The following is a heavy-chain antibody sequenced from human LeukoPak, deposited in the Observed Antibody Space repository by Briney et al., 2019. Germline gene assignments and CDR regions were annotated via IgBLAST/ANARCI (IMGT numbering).Heavy chain of an antibody. J-gene: IGHJ4*02. CDR1: RFTLSTYW. Sequence: SGGSLRLSCAASRFTLSTYWMHWVRQAPGEGLVWVSRSNIDGRTTSYADSVKGRFTISRDNAKNMLYLQMNSLRGEDMAVYYCARIEDRGAAFDSWGQGTLVTVSS. D-gene: IGHD3-22*01. V-gene: IGHV3-74*01. CDR3: ARIEDRGAAFDS. CDR2: SNIDGRTT.